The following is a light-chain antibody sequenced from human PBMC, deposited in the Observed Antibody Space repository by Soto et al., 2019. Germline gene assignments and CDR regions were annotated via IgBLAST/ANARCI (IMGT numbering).Light chain of an antibody. J-gene: IGLJ1*01. CDR1: ALPKQY. CDR3: QSADSSGIYQV. V-gene: IGLV3-25*02. Sequence: SYELTQPPSVSVFPGQTARMTCSGEALPKQYAYWYQQKPGQAPVLVIYKDSERPSGIPERFSGSSSGTTVTLTISGVQAEDEADYYCQSADSSGIYQVFGTGTKLTVL. CDR2: KDS.